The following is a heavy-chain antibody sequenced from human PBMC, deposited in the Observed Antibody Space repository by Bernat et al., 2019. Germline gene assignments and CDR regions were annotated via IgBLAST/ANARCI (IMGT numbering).Heavy chain of an antibody. D-gene: IGHD2-2*02. Sequence: QLQLQESGPGLVKPSETLSLTCTVSGGSISSSSYYWGWIRQPPGKGLEWIGSIYYSGSTYYNQSLKSRVTISVDTSKNQFSLKLSSVTAADTAVYYCARQRGYCSSTSCYTGYFDYWGQGTLVTVSS. CDR1: GGSISSSSYY. CDR2: IYYSGST. CDR3: ARQRGYCSSTSCYTGYFDY. V-gene: IGHV4-39*01. J-gene: IGHJ4*02.